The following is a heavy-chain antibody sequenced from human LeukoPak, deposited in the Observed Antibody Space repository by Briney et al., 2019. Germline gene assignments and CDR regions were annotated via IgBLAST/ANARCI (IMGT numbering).Heavy chain of an antibody. CDR2: IYYSGST. CDR3: ALHDILTGYYP. Sequence: SETLSLTCSVSGGSISSNGYYWGWIRQPPGKGLEWIGSIYYSGSTFDNPSLKSRVTISVDTSKNQFSLKLSSVTAADTAVYYCALHDILTGYYPWGQGTLVTVSS. D-gene: IGHD3-9*01. J-gene: IGHJ5*02. V-gene: IGHV4-39*07. CDR1: GGSISSNGYY.